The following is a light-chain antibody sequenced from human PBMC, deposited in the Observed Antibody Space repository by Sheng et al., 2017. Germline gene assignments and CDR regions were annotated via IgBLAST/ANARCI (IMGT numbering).Light chain of an antibody. J-gene: IGKJ4*01. Sequence: DIQLTQSPSSLSASVGDRVTITCQASQDISNRLNWYQQKPGKVPKILIYDASNLETGVPVQVQWKWIWDRFYFTISSLQPEDIATYYCQHYENPLRGPTFGGGTKVEIK. CDR1: QDISNR. CDR3: QHYENPLRGPT. V-gene: IGKV1-33*01. CDR2: DAS.